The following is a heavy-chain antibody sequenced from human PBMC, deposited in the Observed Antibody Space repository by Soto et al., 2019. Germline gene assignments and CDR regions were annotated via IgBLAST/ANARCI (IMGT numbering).Heavy chain of an antibody. Sequence: VQVVESGGGLVQPGRSLRLSCAGSGFTFKDYAMHWVRQAPGKGLEWVAGISWNSVSIGYADSVKGQFTISRDDAKNSLYLQMNSLRTEDTALYYCAKGDFDILTGLDYWGRGTLVTVSS. CDR3: AKGDFDILTGLDY. CDR2: ISWNSVSI. J-gene: IGHJ4*02. D-gene: IGHD3-9*01. CDR1: GFTFKDYA. V-gene: IGHV3-9*01.